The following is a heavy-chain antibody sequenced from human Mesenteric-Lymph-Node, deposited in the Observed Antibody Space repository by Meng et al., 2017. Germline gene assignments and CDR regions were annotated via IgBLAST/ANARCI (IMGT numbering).Heavy chain of an antibody. CDR2: IYTSGST. CDR1: GGSISSGSYY. J-gene: IGHJ3*02. D-gene: IGHD3-22*01. Sequence: SETLSLTRTVSGGSISSGSYYWSWIRQPAGKGLEWIGRIYTSGSTNYNPSLKSRVTISVDTSKIQFSLKLSSVTAADAAVYYCATPYYDSSGYYYANDAFDIWGQGTMVTVSS. CDR3: ATPYYDSSGYYYANDAFDI. V-gene: IGHV4-61*02.